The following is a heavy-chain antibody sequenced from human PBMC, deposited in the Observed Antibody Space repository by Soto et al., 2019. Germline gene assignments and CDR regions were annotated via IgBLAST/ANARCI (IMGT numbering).Heavy chain of an antibody. J-gene: IGHJ4*02. V-gene: IGHV4-34*01. Sequence: QVQLQQWGAGLLKPSETLSLTCAVYGGSFSGYYWSWIRQPPGKGLEWVAEINHDGGANYNPSLTSRVTISVDASKNQISVKLTSVTAADTATYYCARGGGSYARGFDHWGQGSLVTVSS. D-gene: IGHD1-26*01. CDR2: INHDGGA. CDR3: ARGGGSYARGFDH. CDR1: GGSFSGYY.